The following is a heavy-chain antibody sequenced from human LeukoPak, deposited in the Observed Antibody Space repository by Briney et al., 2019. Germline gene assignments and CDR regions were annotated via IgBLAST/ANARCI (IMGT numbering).Heavy chain of an antibody. V-gene: IGHV7-4-1*02. D-gene: IGHD2-2*01. CDR1: GYTFTGYY. Sequence: ASVKVSCKASGYTFTGYYMHWVRQAPGQGLEWMGWINTNTGNPTYAQGFTGRFVFSLDTSVSTAYLQISSLKAEDTAVYYCARVGPAAMGYYYYMDVWGKGTTVTVSS. CDR3: ARVGPAAMGYYYYMDV. CDR2: INTNTGNP. J-gene: IGHJ6*03.